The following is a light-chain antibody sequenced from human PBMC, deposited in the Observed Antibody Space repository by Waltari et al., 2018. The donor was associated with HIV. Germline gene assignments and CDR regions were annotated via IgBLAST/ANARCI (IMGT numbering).Light chain of an antibody. CDR2: DDS. V-gene: IGLV3-21*02. CDR3: QVWDESNEQVV. CDR1: NIAGRK. J-gene: IGLJ2*01. Sequence: YVLTQPPSVSVAPGQTARITWGGDNIAGRKVHWHQRRPGQAPALVVFDDSDRPSGIPERFSGSISGNTATLIISRVEDGDEADYYCQVWDESNEQVVFGGGTRLTVL.